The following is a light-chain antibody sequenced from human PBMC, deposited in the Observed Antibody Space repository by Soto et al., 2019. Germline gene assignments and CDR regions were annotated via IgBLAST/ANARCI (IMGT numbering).Light chain of an antibody. J-gene: IGKJ1*01. V-gene: IGKV1-5*03. CDR1: QSISSW. Sequence: DIQMTQSPSTLSASVGERFTVTCRASQSISSWLAWYQQRPGKAPKLLIYKASSLEGGVPSRFSGSGSGTEFTLTISSLQPDDFATYYCQQYNSYSWTFGQGTKVDIK. CDR2: KAS. CDR3: QQYNSYSWT.